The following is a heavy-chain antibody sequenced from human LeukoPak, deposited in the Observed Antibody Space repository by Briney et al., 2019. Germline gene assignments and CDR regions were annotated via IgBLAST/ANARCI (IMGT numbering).Heavy chain of an antibody. V-gene: IGHV3-20*04. J-gene: IGHJ3*02. CDR3: AKDEFVASDFTGAFDI. CDR1: GFTFSTFW. CDR2: INWNGDST. Sequence: GGSLRLSCAASGFTFSTFWMNWVRQAPGKGLEWVSGINWNGDSTGYGDSVKGRFTISRDNGKNSLFLQMNSLRAEDMALYYCAKDEFVASDFTGAFDIWGQGTMVTVSS. D-gene: IGHD2-8*02.